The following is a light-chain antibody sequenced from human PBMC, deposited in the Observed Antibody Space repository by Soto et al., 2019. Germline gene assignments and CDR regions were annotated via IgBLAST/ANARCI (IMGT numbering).Light chain of an antibody. CDR3: QKYNSAPLT. CDR2: DAS. CDR1: QRVSSY. J-gene: IGKJ4*01. V-gene: IGKV3-11*01. Sequence: EIVLAQSPGTLSLSPGDRATLSCRASQRVSSYLAWYQQKPGQAPRLLIYDASNRATGIPVRFSGSGSGTDFTLTISSLQPEDVETYYCQKYNSAPLTFGGGTKVDIK.